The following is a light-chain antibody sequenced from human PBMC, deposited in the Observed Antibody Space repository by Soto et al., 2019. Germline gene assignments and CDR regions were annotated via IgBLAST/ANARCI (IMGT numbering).Light chain of an antibody. V-gene: IGKV4-1*01. J-gene: IGKJ2*01. CDR1: QSVLYQTNNENY. Sequence: DIVMTQSPDSMAVSLGERATFSCKSSQSVLYQTNNENYLAWFQQKPRQPPKLLISWASNRESGVPDRFSASGSGTDFTLTISSLQAEDVAVYYCQQYYDTPYTFGQGTKLEL. CDR3: QQYYDTPYT. CDR2: WAS.